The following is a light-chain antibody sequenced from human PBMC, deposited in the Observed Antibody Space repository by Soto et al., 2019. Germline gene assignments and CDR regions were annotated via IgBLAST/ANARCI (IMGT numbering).Light chain of an antibody. CDR2: GNS. CDR1: SSNIGAGYD. CDR3: QSYDSSALSLI. V-gene: IGLV1-40*01. Sequence: QSVLTQPPSVSGAPGQRVTISCTGSSSNIGAGYDVHWYQQLPGTAPKLLIYGNSNRPSGVPDRFSGSKSGTSASLAITGLQVEDEADYFCQSYDSSALSLIFGPGTKVTVL. J-gene: IGLJ1*01.